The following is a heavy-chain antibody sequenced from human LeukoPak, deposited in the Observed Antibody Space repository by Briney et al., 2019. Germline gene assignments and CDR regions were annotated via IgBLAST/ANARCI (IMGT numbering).Heavy chain of an antibody. Sequence: PGGTLRLSCAASGFTFSSYSMSWVRQAPGKGLGWVSAITGNAGSIYYADSVKGRFTISRDNSKNTLYLQMNSLRVDDTAVYYCAKLGSSWYPDYWGQGTLVTVSS. CDR2: ITGNAGSI. CDR3: AKLGSSWYPDY. D-gene: IGHD6-13*01. V-gene: IGHV3-23*01. CDR1: GFTFSSYS. J-gene: IGHJ4*02.